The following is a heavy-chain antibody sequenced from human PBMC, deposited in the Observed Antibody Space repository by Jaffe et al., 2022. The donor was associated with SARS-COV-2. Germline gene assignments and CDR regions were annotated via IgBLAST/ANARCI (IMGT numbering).Heavy chain of an antibody. Sequence: EVQLVESGGGLVQPGGSLRLSCAASGFTFSRYAMHWVRQAPGKGLEFVSAINNNGGSTYYAKSVKGRFTISRDNSKNTLYLQMGSLRAEDMAIYYCARDNYISGTFDYWGQGTQVTVSS. CDR2: INNNGGST. D-gene: IGHD1-20*01. CDR3: ARDNYISGTFDY. V-gene: IGHV3-64*01. J-gene: IGHJ4*02. CDR1: GFTFSRYA.